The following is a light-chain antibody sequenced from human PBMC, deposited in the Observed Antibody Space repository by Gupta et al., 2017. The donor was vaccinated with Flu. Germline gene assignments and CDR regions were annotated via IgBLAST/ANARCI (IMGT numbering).Light chain of an antibody. CDR1: QSISNY. CDR3: QESYYTPIPS. Sequence: SSLSASVGDRVTITCRASQSISNYLNWFQQKPGKTPNLLIYGASSLQSGIPSRFSGSGSGTDFTLTISSLQPEDFAPYYCQESYYTPIPSFGPGTKVEMK. CDR2: GAS. V-gene: IGKV1-39*01. J-gene: IGKJ3*01.